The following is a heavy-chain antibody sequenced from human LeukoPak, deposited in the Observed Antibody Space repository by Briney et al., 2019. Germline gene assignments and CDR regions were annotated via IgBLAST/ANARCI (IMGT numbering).Heavy chain of an antibody. CDR1: GYSISSGYY. J-gene: IGHJ5*02. CDR3: ARASWELPFDP. Sequence: PSETLSLTCNVSGYSISSGYYWGWIRQPPEKGLEWIGSIHHSGSTYYNPSLKSRVTISVDTSKNHFSLKLRSMTAADTAVYFCARASWELPFDPWGQGTLVTVSS. V-gene: IGHV4-38-2*02. D-gene: IGHD1-26*01. CDR2: IHHSGST.